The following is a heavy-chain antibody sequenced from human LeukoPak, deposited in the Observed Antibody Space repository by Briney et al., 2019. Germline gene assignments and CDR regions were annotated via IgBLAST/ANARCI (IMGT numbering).Heavy chain of an antibody. V-gene: IGHV4-59*01. Sequence: TSETLSLTCTVSGGSISSYYWSWIRQPPGKGPEWIGYIYYSGSTNYNPSLKSRVTLSVDTSKNQFSLKVSSATAADTAVYYCARHGTTGANLNWFDPWGQGTLVTVSS. CDR2: IYYSGST. CDR3: ARHGTTGANLNWFDP. D-gene: IGHD1-1*01. CDR1: GGSISSYY. J-gene: IGHJ5*02.